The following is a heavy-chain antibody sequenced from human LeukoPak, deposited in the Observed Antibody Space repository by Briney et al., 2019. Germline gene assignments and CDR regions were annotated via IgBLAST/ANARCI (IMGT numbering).Heavy chain of an antibody. V-gene: IGHV4-61*01. CDR2: IYYSGST. CDR1: GGSVSSGSYY. D-gene: IGHD2-15*01. J-gene: IGHJ4*02. CDR3: AVGYCSGGSCYSIDY. Sequence: SETLSLTCTVSGGSVSSGSYYWSWIRQPPGTGLEWIGYIYYSGSTNYNPSLKSRVTISVDTSKNQFSLKLSSVTAADTAVYYCAVGYCSGGSCYSIDYWGQGTLVTVPS.